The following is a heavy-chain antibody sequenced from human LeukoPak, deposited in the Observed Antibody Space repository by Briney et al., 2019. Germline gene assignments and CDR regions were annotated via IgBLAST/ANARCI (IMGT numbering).Heavy chain of an antibody. CDR2: INHSGST. Sequence: PSETLSLTCAVYGGSFSGYYWSWIRQPPGKGLEWIGEINHSGSTNYNPSLKSRVTISVDTSKNQFSLKLSSVTAADTAVYYCARATIVVVPAATFLYSSSLSVGRFDPWGQGTLVTVSS. J-gene: IGHJ5*02. D-gene: IGHD2-2*01. CDR3: ARATIVVVPAATFLYSSSLSVGRFDP. CDR1: GGSFSGYY. V-gene: IGHV4-34*01.